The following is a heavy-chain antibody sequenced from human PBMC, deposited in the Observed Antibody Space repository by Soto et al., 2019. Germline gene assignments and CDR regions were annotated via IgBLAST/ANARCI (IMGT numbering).Heavy chain of an antibody. Sequence: GGSLRLSCAASGFTFGSYAMSWVRQAPGKGLEWVSAISGSGGSTYYADSVKGRFTISRDNSKNTLYLQMNSLRAEDTAVYYCAKEEAAPSSYYMDFWGKGTTVTVSS. V-gene: IGHV3-23*01. CDR1: GFTFGSYA. CDR2: ISGSGGST. J-gene: IGHJ6*03. CDR3: AKEEAAPSSYYMDF. D-gene: IGHD2-15*01.